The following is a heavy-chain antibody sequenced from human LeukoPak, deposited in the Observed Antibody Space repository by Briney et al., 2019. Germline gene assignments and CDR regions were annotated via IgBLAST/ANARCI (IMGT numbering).Heavy chain of an antibody. CDR3: ARADTIAAAPDY. Sequence: GGSLRLSCAASGFTFSSYSMNWVRQAPGKGLEWVSSISSSSSYIYYADSVKGRFTISRDNAKNSLYLQMNSLRAEDTAVYYCARADTIAAAPDYWGQGTLVTVSS. V-gene: IGHV3-21*01. J-gene: IGHJ4*02. CDR1: GFTFSSYS. D-gene: IGHD6-13*01. CDR2: ISSSSSYI.